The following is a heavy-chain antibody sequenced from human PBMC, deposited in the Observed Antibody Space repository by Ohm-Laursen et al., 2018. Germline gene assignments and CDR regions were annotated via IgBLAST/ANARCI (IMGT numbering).Heavy chain of an antibody. J-gene: IGHJ4*02. V-gene: IGHV3-7*01. CDR2: IRQDGSEI. CDR3: ARSHSGTNGGKFDR. D-gene: IGHD1-26*01. Sequence: SLRLSCAASGFTFSTYWMSWVRQAPGKGPEWVANIRQDGSEIYYVDSVKGRFTISRDNAKSSLYLQMNSLRAEDTAVYYCARSHSGTNGGKFDRWGQGTLVTVSS. CDR1: GFTFSTYW.